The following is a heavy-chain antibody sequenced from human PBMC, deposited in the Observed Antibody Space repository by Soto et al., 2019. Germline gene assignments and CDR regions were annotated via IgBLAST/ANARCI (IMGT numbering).Heavy chain of an antibody. CDR3: ARGSSNWAYYFDF. CDR1: GFTFSSYS. Sequence: EVHLVESGGGLVQPGGSLRLSCAASGFTFSSYSLNWVRQAPGKGLEWVSYITSSGTTVYYADAVRGRFTISRDYAKNSLYLQMNSLRDDDTVVYYCARGSSNWAYYFDFWGQGTLVTVSS. V-gene: IGHV3-48*02. CDR2: ITSSGTTV. J-gene: IGHJ4*02. D-gene: IGHD6-13*01.